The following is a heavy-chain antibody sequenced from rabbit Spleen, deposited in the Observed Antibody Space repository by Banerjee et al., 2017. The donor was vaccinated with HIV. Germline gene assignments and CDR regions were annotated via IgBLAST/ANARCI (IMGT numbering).Heavy chain of an antibody. CDR3: ARDLVGVIGWNFYL. CDR2: INAATGKP. CDR1: GFSFSSGYD. Sequence: QSLEESGGDLVKPGASLTLTCKASGFSFSSGYDICWVRQAPGKGLEWINCINAATGKPVYATWAKGRFTISRTSSTAVTLRMTSLTAADRATYFCARDLVGVIGWNFYLWGQGTLVTVS. J-gene: IGHJ4*01. V-gene: IGHV1S40*01. D-gene: IGHD5-1*01.